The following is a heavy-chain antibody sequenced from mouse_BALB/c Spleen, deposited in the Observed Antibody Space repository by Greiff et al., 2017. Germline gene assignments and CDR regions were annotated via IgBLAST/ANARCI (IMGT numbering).Heavy chain of an antibody. CDR1: GFNITDYY. CDR2: IDPENGDT. CDR3: DAAVVAPYAMDY. V-gene: IGHV14-4*02. J-gene: IGHJ4*01. D-gene: IGHD1-1*01. Sequence: EVQLQQSGAELVRSGASVKLSCTASGFNITDYYMHWVKQRPEQGLEWIGWIDPENGDTEYAPKFQGKATMTADTSSNTAYLQLSSLTSEDTAVYYCDAAVVAPYAMDYWGQGTSVTVSS.